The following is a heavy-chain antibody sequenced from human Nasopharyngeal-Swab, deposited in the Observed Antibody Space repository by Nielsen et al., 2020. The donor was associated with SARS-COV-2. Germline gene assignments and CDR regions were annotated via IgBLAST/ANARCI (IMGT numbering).Heavy chain of an antibody. J-gene: IGHJ6*03. CDR3: AREVFEVPAATYYYYYYYMDV. Sequence: WVRQAPGQRLEWMGWISAYSGNTNYAQKLQGRVTMTTDTSTSTAYMELRSLRSDDTAVYYCAREVFEVPAATYYYYYYYMDVWGKGTTVTVSS. V-gene: IGHV1-18*01. D-gene: IGHD2-2*01. CDR2: ISAYSGNT.